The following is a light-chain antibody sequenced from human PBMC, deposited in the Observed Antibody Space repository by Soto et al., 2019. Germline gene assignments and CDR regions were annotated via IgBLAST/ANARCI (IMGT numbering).Light chain of an antibody. CDR3: QQYGSSPPTWT. Sequence: EIVLTQSPGILSLSPGERATLSCRASQSVSSSYLAWYQQKPGQAPRLLIYGASSRATGIPDRFGGSGSGTDFTLTISRLEPEDFAVYYCQQYGSSPPTWTFGQGTKVEIK. J-gene: IGKJ1*01. V-gene: IGKV3-20*01. CDR2: GAS. CDR1: QSVSSSY.